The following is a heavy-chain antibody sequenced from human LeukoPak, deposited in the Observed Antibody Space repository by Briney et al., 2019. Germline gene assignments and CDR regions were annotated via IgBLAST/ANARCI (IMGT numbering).Heavy chain of an antibody. Sequence: PGGSLRLSCAASGFTFSSYGMNWVPQAPGKGLECVSYISPSSSTIYYADSGKVRFTISRDNAKIALYLQMNSRRAEDTAVYYCAREHTPFGSGCTAAYWGQGTLVTVSS. CDR2: ISPSSSTI. D-gene: IGHD6-19*01. J-gene: IGHJ4*02. CDR3: AREHTPFGSGCTAAY. CDR1: GFTFSSYG. V-gene: IGHV3-48*01.